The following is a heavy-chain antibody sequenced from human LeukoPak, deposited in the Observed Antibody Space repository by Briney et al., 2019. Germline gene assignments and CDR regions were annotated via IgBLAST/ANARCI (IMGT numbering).Heavy chain of an antibody. CDR3: AKDLGYCSGGSCYMIDY. CDR1: GFTFSSYS. D-gene: IGHD2-15*01. CDR2: ISSSSSYI. V-gene: IGHV3-21*01. Sequence: GGSLRLSCAASGFTFSSYSMNWVRHAPGKGLEWVSSISSSSSYIYYADSVKGRFTISRDNAKNSLYLQMNSLRAEDTAVYYCAKDLGYCSGGSCYMIDYWGQGTLVTVSS. J-gene: IGHJ4*02.